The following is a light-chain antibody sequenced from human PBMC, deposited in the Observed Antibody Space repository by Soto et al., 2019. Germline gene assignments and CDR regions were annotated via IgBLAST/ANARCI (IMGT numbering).Light chain of an antibody. CDR1: QSISSY. CDR2: AAS. J-gene: IGKJ1*01. CDR3: QQSYSTPPT. Sequence: DIQMTQSPSSLSASVGDRVTITCRASQSISSYLNWYQQKPGKAPKLLIYAASSLQSGVPSRFSGSGSGTDFTLTISSLQPEDFATYYWQQSYSTPPTFGQGTKVYIK. V-gene: IGKV1-39*01.